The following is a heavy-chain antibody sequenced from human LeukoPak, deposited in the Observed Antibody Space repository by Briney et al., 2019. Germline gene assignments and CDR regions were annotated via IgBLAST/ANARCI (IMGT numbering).Heavy chain of an antibody. Sequence: QPGGSLRLSCSASGFPFSSYAMHWVRQAPGKGLEYVSAISDSGGSTYYADSVKGRFTISRDNSKNTLYLQMNSLTAEDTAVYYCAVIWFGAPRDYWGQGTLVTVSS. J-gene: IGHJ4*02. CDR3: AVIWFGAPRDY. D-gene: IGHD3-10*01. CDR2: ISDSGGST. V-gene: IGHV3-64*04. CDR1: GFPFSSYA.